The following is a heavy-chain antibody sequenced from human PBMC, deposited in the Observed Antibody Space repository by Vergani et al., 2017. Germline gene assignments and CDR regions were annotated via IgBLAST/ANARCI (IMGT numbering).Heavy chain of an antibody. CDR3: ARETRDPPSSLDY. CDR1: GFTLGDYA. J-gene: IGHJ4*02. Sequence: EVHLVESGGGLVQPGRSLRLSCSGSGFTLGDYAMTWVRQAPGKGLEWVAFIWSKPYGGTTEYAASVKGRFTISKDISKNTLYLQMNSLRGDDTAVYYCARETRDPPSSLDYWGQGTLVTVSS. V-gene: IGHV3-49*04. CDR2: IWSKPYGGTT. D-gene: IGHD3-16*02.